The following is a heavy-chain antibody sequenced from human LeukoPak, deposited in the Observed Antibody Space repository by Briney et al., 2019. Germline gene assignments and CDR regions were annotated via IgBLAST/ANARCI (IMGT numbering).Heavy chain of an antibody. D-gene: IGHD2-2*01. CDR3: ARDGWGPAGPSEYFQH. J-gene: IGHJ1*01. V-gene: IGHV1-18*01. CDR2: ISAYNGNT. CDR1: GYTFTTYG. Sequence: ASVKVSCKASGYTFTTYGVSWVRQAPGQGLEWMGWISAYNGNTNYAQKLQGRVTMTTDTSTSTAYVELRSLRSDDTAVYYCARDGWGPAGPSEYFQHWGQGTLVTVSS.